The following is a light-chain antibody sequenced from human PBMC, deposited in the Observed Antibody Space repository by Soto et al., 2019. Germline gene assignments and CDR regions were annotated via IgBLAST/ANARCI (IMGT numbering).Light chain of an antibody. CDR1: NNDIGGYNY. CDR3: SSYAGSSNLV. CDR2: DVT. J-gene: IGLJ2*01. Sequence: QSALTQPPSASASPGQSVTISCTGTNNDIGGYNYVSWYQHHPGKAPQLIIYDVTKRPSGVLDRFSGSKSGNTASLTVAGLQTYDEAEYFCSSYAGSSNLVFGTGTKLPVL. V-gene: IGLV2-8*01.